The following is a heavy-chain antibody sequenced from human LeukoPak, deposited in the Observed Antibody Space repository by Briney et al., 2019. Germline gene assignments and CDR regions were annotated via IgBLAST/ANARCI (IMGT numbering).Heavy chain of an antibody. CDR1: GGSISSYY. CDR2: IYTSGST. D-gene: IGHD3-3*01. Sequence: SETLSLTCTVSGGSISSYYWSWIRQPPGKGLEWIGYIYTSGSTNYNPSLKSRVTISVDTSKNQFSLKLSSVTAADTAVYYCARHGVPNSFWSGYSQPPPYNWFDPWGQGTLVTVSS. J-gene: IGHJ5*02. V-gene: IGHV4-4*09. CDR3: ARHGVPNSFWSGYSQPPPYNWFDP.